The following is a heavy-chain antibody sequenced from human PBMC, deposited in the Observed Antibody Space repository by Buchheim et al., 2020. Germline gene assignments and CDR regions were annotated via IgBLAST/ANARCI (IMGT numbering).Heavy chain of an antibody. CDR1: GFTFSSYG. Sequence: QVQLVESGGGVVQPGRSLRLSCAASGFTFSSYGMHWVRQAPGKGLEWVAFIRYDGSNKYYADSVKGRFTISRDNSKKTLYLQMNSLRAEDTAVYYCAKDFGKNTAMVMGAFFDYWGQGTL. CDR3: AKDFGKNTAMVMGAFFDY. D-gene: IGHD5-18*01. CDR2: IRYDGSNK. V-gene: IGHV3-30*02. J-gene: IGHJ4*02.